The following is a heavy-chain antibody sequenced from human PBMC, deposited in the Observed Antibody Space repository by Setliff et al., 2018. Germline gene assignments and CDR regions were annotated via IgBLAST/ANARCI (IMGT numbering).Heavy chain of an antibody. CDR2: IYSSGSS. V-gene: IGHV4-59*01. Sequence: SETLSLTCSVSGGSISSSYWTWIRQPPGKGLEWIGYIYSSGSSNYNPSLKSRVTISVDTSKNQFSLRLSSVAAADTAVYYCARAAKYDSSGYYGFWFDPWGQGNLVTVSS. J-gene: IGHJ5*02. D-gene: IGHD3-22*01. CDR3: ARAAKYDSSGYYGFWFDP. CDR1: GGSISSSY.